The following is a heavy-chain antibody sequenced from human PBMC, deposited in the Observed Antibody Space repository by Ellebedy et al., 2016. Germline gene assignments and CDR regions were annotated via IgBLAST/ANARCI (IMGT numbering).Heavy chain of an antibody. Sequence: GGSLRLXXAASGFTFDDYTMHWVRHAPGKGLEWVPLINWNGATTYYADSVKGRFTISRDNSKNSLYLQMNSLRTEDTALYYCTKDGKQWSFDYWGQGTLVTVSS. D-gene: IGHD6-19*01. CDR3: TKDGKQWSFDY. CDR2: INWNGATT. CDR1: GFTFDDYT. J-gene: IGHJ4*02. V-gene: IGHV3-43*01.